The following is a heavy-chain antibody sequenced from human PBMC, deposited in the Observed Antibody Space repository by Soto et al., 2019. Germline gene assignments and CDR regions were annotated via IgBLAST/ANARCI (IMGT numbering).Heavy chain of an antibody. V-gene: IGHV1-2*04. CDR2: INPNSGGT. J-gene: IGHJ4*02. CDR3: ARDARGDEATMDY. Sequence: ASVKVSCKASGYTFTGYYMHWVRQAPGQGLEWMGWINPNSGGTNYAQKFQGWVTMTRDTSISTAYMELSRLRSDDTAVYYCARDARGDEATMDYWGQGTLVPVSS. D-gene: IGHD3-10*01. CDR1: GYTFTGYY.